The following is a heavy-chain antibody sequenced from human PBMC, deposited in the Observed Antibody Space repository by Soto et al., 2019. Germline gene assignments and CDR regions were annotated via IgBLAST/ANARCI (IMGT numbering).Heavy chain of an antibody. CDR1: GFRCYNHA. Sequence: EVQLLASGGDVVQPGGSLRLSCAASGFRCYNHAMRWVRQAPGKGPEWVSGTSLTGGVTYYADSVKGRFTMSRDNAKNTLWLQMNRLRVENTVVYYCADAREIGRPPLDTGGQGTLVIFSS. D-gene: IGHD1-26*01. V-gene: IGHV3-23*01. CDR3: ADAREIGRPPLDT. CDR2: TSLTGGVT. J-gene: IGHJ5*02.